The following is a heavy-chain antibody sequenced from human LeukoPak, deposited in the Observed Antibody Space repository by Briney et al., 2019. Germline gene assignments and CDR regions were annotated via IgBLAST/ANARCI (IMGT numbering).Heavy chain of an antibody. J-gene: IGHJ4*02. CDR2: MNPNSGNT. CDR1: GYTFTSYD. CDR3: ARGQRPSITIFGVVTRKYYFDY. D-gene: IGHD3-3*01. V-gene: IGHV1-8*01. Sequence: GASVKVSCKASGYTFTSYDINWVRQATGQGLEWMGWMNPNSGNTGYAQKFQSRVTMTRNTSISTAYMELRSLRSEDTAVYYCARGQRPSITIFGVVTRKYYFDYWGQGTLVTVSS.